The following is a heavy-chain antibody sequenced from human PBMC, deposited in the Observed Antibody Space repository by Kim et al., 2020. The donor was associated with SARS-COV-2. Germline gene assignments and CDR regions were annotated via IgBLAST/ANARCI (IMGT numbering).Heavy chain of an antibody. CDR1: GFTFSSYS. J-gene: IGHJ3*02. CDR3: AREGGDSSSGPPWAFDI. CDR2: ISSSSSYI. Sequence: GGSLRLSCAASGFTFSSYSMNWVRQAPGKGLEWVSSISSSSSYIYYADSVKGRFTISRDNAKNSLYLQMNSLRAEDTAVYYCAREGGDSSSGPPWAFDIWGQGTMVTVSS. V-gene: IGHV3-21*01. D-gene: IGHD6-6*01.